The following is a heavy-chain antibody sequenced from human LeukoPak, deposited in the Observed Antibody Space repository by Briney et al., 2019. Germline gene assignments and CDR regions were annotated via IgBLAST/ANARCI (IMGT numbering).Heavy chain of an antibody. CDR1: GDSIRSGDYY. CDR2: IYYSGST. J-gene: IGHJ6*02. CDR3: ARGSGYFYCLDA. V-gene: IGHV4-30-4*01. Sequence: SQTLSLTCNVSGDSIRSGDYYWTWIRQSPGMGLEWIGYIYYSGSTQYNPSLESRISISKDTSKNQFSLELTSVTAADTAVYYCARGSGYFYCLDAWGQGATVTVSS. D-gene: IGHD3-3*01.